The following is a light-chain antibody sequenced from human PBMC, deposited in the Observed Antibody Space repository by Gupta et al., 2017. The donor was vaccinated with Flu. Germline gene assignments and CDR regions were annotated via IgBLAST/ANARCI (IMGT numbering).Light chain of an antibody. J-gene: IGKJ1*01. CDR1: AGLVYSDGQIY. CDR3: MQGSRTPWA. Sequence: VMTQSPLSLLVTRVPPASSSCRSIAGLVYSDGQIYLHWFQERPGQSPRRLIYEVSNRETGVPERFSGSGSGTDFTLKISRVEAEDVGVYYCMQGSRTPWAFGPGTKVEIK. V-gene: IGKV2-30*01. CDR2: EVS.